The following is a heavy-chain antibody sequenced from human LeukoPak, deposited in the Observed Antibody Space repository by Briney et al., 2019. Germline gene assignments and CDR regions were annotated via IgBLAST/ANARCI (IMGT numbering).Heavy chain of an antibody. CDR1: GGSFSGYY. CDR3: AREKYDILTGYYPSDYGMDV. V-gene: IGHV4-34*01. D-gene: IGHD3-9*01. CDR2: INHSGST. Sequence: PSETLSLTCAVYGGSFSGYYWSWIRQPPGKGLEWIGEINHSGSTNYNPSLKSRVTISVDTSKNQFSLKRSSVTAADTAVYYCAREKYDILTGYYPSDYGMDVWGKGTTVTVSS. J-gene: IGHJ6*04.